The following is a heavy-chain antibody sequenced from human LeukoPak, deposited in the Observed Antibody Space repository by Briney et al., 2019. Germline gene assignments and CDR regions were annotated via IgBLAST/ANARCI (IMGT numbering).Heavy chain of an antibody. CDR2: ISGSGGST. J-gene: IGHJ4*02. D-gene: IGHD5-24*01. CDR1: GFTFSSYA. CDR3: ARGPQRYYFDY. Sequence: GSLRLSCAASGFTFSSYAMSWVRQAPGKGLEWVSAISGSGGSTYYADSVKGQFTISRDNSKNTLYLQMNTLRAEDTAVYYCARGPQRYYFDYWGQGTLVTVSS. V-gene: IGHV3-23*01.